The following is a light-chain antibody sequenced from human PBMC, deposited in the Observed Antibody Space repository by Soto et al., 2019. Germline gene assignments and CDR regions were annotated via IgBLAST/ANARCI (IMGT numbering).Light chain of an antibody. V-gene: IGLV2-14*01. CDR3: SSYTSSSPVI. J-gene: IGLJ2*01. CDR2: EVS. CDR1: SSDVGGYNY. Sequence: QSALTQSASVSGSPGQSITISCTGTSSDVGGYNYVSWYQQHPGKAPKLMIYEVSNRPSGVSNRFSGSKSGNTASLTISGLQAEDEADYYCSSYTSSSPVIFGGGTKVTVL.